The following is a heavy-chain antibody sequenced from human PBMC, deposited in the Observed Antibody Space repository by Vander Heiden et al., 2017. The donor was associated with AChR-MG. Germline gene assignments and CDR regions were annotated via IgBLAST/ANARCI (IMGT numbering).Heavy chain of an antibody. J-gene: IGHJ4*02. CDR2: IYYSGRT. V-gene: IGHV4-61*01. D-gene: IGHD5-12*01. Sequence: QVQLQESGPGLVKPSETLSLTCTVPGGSVSSSRYYGSWIRQPPGKGLEWIGYIYYSGRTNYNPSLKSRVTISVDTSKNQFSLELSSVTAADTAVYYCARGGRATILEYFDYLGQGTLVTVSS. CDR3: ARGGRATILEYFDY. CDR1: GGSVSSSRYY.